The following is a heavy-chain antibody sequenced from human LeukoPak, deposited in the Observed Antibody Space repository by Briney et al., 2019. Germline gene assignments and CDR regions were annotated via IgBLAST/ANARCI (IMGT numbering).Heavy chain of an antibody. CDR3: ARANDYIDY. CDR2: ISGSGGST. CDR1: GFTFSSYA. Sequence: GGSLRLSCAASGFTFSSYAMSWVRQAPGKGLEWVSAISGSGGSTYYADSVRGRFTISRDNAKNSLYLQMSSLTAEDTAVYYCARANDYIDYWGQGVLVTVSS. V-gene: IGHV3-23*01. J-gene: IGHJ4*02.